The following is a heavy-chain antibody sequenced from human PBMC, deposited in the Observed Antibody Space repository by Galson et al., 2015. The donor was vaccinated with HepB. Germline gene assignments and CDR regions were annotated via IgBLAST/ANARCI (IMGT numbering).Heavy chain of an antibody. CDR3: ARDGAYSTYYGTNWFDP. CDR2: ISGSGGST. CDR1: GFTLVSPFSSYA. D-gene: IGHD4-11*01. J-gene: IGHJ5*02. V-gene: IGHV3-23*01. Sequence: SLRLSCAASGFTLVSPFSSYALSWVRQAPGKGLEWVSTISGSGGSTYYADSVKGRFTISRDNSKNTLYLQMNSPRAEDTAVYFCARDGAYSTYYGTNWFDPWGQGTLVTVSS.